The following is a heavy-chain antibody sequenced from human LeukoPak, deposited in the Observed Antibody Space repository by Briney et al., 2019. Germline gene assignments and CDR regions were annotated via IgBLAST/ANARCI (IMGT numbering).Heavy chain of an antibody. CDR1: GGSISSSNW. CDR2: IYHSGST. D-gene: IGHD3-22*01. J-gene: IGHJ3*02. Sequence: PSGTLSLTCAVSGGSISSSNWWSWVRQAPGKGLEWIGEIYHSGSTNYNPSLKSRITISVDKSKNQFSLKLSSVTAADTAVYFCARGPYSYDSSGAFDIWGQGTMVTVSS. CDR3: ARGPYSYDSSGAFDI. V-gene: IGHV4-4*02.